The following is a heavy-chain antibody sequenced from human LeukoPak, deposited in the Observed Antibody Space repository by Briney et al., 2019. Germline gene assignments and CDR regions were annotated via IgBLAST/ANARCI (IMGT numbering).Heavy chain of an antibody. J-gene: IGHJ3*02. V-gene: IGHV4-59*08. CDR3: ARHHDALDI. Sequence: SETLSLTCTVSGGSLSSYYWSWIRQPPGKGLEWIGYIYYSGSTNYNPSLKSRVTISVDTSKNQFSLKLSSVTAADTAVYYCARHHDALDIWGQGTMVAVSS. CDR1: GGSLSSYY. CDR2: IYYSGST.